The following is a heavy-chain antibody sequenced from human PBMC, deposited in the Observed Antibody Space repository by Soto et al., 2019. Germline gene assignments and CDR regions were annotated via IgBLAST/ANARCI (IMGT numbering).Heavy chain of an antibody. CDR2: ISGSGGST. J-gene: IGHJ4*02. Sequence: VVSLRLSCAASGFTFSSYAMSWVRQAPGKGLEWVSAISGSGGSTYYADSVKGRFTISRDNSKNTLYLQMNSLRAEDTAVYYCAKRDSSGYPPGWGQGTLVTVSS. CDR3: AKRDSSGYPPG. V-gene: IGHV3-23*01. D-gene: IGHD3-22*01. CDR1: GFTFSSYA.